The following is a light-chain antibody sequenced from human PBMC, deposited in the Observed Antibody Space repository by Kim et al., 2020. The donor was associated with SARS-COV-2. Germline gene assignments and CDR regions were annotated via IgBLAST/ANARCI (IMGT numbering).Light chain of an antibody. V-gene: IGKV3-11*01. J-gene: IGKJ4*01. CDR3: QQRNNWLT. Sequence: EFVLTQSPATLSLSSGQRATLSCRASQSVGSFLAWYQHKPGQAPRLLIYDASNRATGIPARFSGSGSGTDFTLTISSLEPEDVAIYYCQQRNNWLTFGGGTKVDIK. CDR2: DAS. CDR1: QSVGSF.